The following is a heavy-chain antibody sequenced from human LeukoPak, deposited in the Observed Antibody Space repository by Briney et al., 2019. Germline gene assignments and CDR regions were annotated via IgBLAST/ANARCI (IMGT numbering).Heavy chain of an antibody. Sequence: GSVKVSCKASGYTFTSYDINWVRQGTGQGFEWMGWMNPNSGNTGSAQKFQDRVTMTRDTSITTAYMELSRLRSDDTAVYYCARGQGNMTTGSAAFDIWGQGTMVTVSS. CDR3: ARGQGNMTTGSAAFDI. J-gene: IGHJ3*02. D-gene: IGHD4-11*01. CDR1: GYTFTSYD. CDR2: MNPNSGNT. V-gene: IGHV1-8*01.